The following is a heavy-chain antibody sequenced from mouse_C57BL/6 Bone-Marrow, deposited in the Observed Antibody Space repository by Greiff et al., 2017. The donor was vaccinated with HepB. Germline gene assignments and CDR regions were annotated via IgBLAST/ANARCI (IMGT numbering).Heavy chain of an antibody. CDR1: GYTFTSYW. CDR3: ARDYGSSYKDYYAMDY. V-gene: IGHV1-69*01. Sequence: VQLQQPGAELVMPGASVKLSCKASGYTFTSYWMHWVKQRPGQGLEWIGEIDPSDSYTNYNQKFKGKSTLTVDKSSSTAYMQLSSLTSEDSAVYYCARDYGSSYKDYYAMDYWGQGTSVTVSS. D-gene: IGHD1-1*01. J-gene: IGHJ4*01. CDR2: IDPSDSYT.